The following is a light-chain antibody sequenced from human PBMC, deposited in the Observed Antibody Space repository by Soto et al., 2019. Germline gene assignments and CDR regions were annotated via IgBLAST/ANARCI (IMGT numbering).Light chain of an antibody. V-gene: IGLV1-40*01. J-gene: IGLJ3*02. Sequence: AVVTQPPSVSGAPGQRVTISCTGSSSNIGAGYDVHWYQQLPGTAPKLLIYGNSNRPSGVPDRFSGSKSGTSASLAITGLQAEDEADYYCQSYDSSLSGRGVFGGGTKVTVL. CDR3: QSYDSSLSGRGV. CDR1: SSNIGAGYD. CDR2: GNS.